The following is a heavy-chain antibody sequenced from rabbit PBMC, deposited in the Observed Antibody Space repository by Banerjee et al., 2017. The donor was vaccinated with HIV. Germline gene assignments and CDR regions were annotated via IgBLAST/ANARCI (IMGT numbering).Heavy chain of an antibody. D-gene: IGHD7-1*01. Sequence: QEQLEESGGGLVKPEGSLTLTCTASAFSFSNNYYMCWIRQAPGKGLEWIACIYAGSSCNTYYASWAKGRFTISKTSSTTVTLQMTRLTAADTVTYFCARGRYAGYAGYGYVTSAFDPVGPGTLVTVS. CDR1: AFSFSNNYY. CDR3: ARGRYAGYAGYGYVTSAFDP. V-gene: IGHV1S45*01. J-gene: IGHJ2*01. CDR2: IYAGSSCNT.